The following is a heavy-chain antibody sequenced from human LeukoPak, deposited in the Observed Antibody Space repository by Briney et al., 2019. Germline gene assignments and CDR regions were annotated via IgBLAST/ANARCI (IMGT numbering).Heavy chain of an antibody. J-gene: IGHJ6*03. CDR1: GGSISSYY. D-gene: IGHD3-10*01. CDR2: IYYSGST. V-gene: IGHV4-59*12. Sequence: SETLSLTCTVSGGSISSYYWSWIRQPPGKGLEWIGNIYYSGSTNYNPSLKSRVTISVDTSKNQFSLKLSSVTAADTAVYYCAREGKITMVRGVIRYYYMDVWGKGTTVTISS. CDR3: AREGKITMVRGVIRYYYMDV.